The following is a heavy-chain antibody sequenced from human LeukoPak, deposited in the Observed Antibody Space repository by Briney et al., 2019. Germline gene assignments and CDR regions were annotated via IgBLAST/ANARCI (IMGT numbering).Heavy chain of an antibody. CDR1: GYTFTSYD. V-gene: IGHV1-8*01. J-gene: IGHJ5*02. Sequence: ASVKVSCKASGYTFTSYDTNWVRQATGQGLEWMGWMNPNSGNTGYAQKFQGRVTMTRNTSISTAYMELSSLRSEDTAVYYCASNQLLSMGWSNWFDPWGQGTLVTVSS. D-gene: IGHD2-2*01. CDR3: ASNQLLSMGWSNWFDP. CDR2: MNPNSGNT.